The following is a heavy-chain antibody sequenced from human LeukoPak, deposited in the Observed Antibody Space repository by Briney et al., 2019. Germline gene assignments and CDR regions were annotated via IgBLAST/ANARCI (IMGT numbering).Heavy chain of an antibody. CDR3: ARDGIVGAHFDY. CDR2: ISYDGSNK. D-gene: IGHD1-26*01. V-gene: IGHV3-30*03. CDR1: GFTFSSYG. Sequence: GGSLRLSCAASGFTFSSYGMHWVRQAPGKGLEWVAVISYDGSNKYYADSVKGRFTISRDNAENSLYLQMNSLRAEDTAVYYCARDGIVGAHFDYWGQGTLVTVSS. J-gene: IGHJ4*02.